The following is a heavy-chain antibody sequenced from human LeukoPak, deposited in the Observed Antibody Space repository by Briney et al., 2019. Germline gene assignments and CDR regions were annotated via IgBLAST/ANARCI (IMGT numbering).Heavy chain of an antibody. Sequence: GGSLRLSCAASGFTFSSYDMHWVRQATGKGLEWVSAIGTAGDTYYPGSVKGRFTISRENAKNSLHLQMNSLRAGDTAMYYCARGSFYDSSGYFDYWGQGTLVTVSS. D-gene: IGHD3-22*01. CDR1: GFTFSSYD. CDR2: IGTAGDT. CDR3: ARGSFYDSSGYFDY. V-gene: IGHV3-13*01. J-gene: IGHJ4*02.